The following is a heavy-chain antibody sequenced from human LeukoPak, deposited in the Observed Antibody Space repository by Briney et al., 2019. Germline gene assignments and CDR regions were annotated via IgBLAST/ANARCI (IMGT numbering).Heavy chain of an antibody. Sequence: GGSLRLSCVASGFTFSSYEMNWVRQAPGKGLEWLSYITGSSSTIWYADSLKGRFTISRDNAKNTLYLQMNSLRAEDTAVYYCASLYCSGGSCYPGWGQGTLVTVSS. J-gene: IGHJ4*02. D-gene: IGHD2-15*01. CDR3: ASLYCSGGSCYPG. CDR2: ITGSSSTI. CDR1: GFTFSSYE. V-gene: IGHV3-48*03.